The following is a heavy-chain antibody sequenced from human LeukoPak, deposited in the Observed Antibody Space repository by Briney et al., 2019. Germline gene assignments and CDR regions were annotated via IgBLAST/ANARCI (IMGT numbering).Heavy chain of an antibody. V-gene: IGHV4-39*07. CDR2: IYYSGST. J-gene: IGHJ3*02. CDR3: ARDGVGAIVYAFDI. CDR1: GGSISSSSYY. Sequence: SETLSLTCTVSGGSISSSSYYWGWIRQPPGKRLEWIGSIYYSGSTYYNPSLKSRVTISVDTSKNQFSLKLSSVTAADTAVYYCARDGVGAIVYAFDIWGQGTMVTVSS. D-gene: IGHD1-26*01.